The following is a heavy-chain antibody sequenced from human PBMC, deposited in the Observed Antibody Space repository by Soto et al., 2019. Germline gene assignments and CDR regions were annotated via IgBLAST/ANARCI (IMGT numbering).Heavy chain of an antibody. CDR2: ISGSGTNT. CDR3: AKDPRGGIFDY. Sequence: GGSLRLSCAASGFTFSNYAMNWVRQAPGRGLEWVSAISGSGTNTYYADSVKGRFTISRDNSKNTLYLQMSSLRADDTAIYYCAKDPRGGIFDYWGQGTLVTVSS. V-gene: IGHV3-23*01. J-gene: IGHJ4*02. D-gene: IGHD3-10*01. CDR1: GFTFSNYA.